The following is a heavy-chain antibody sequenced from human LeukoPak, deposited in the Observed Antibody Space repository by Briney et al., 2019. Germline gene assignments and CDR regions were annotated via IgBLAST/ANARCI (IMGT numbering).Heavy chain of an antibody. J-gene: IGHJ6*04. Sequence: SETLSLTCTVSGGSVSSGSYYWSWIRQPPGKGLEWIGYIYYSGSTNYNPSLKSRVTISVDTSKNQFSLKLSSVTAADTAVYYCATTSPLTGTGFLDVWGKGTTVTVSS. CDR3: ATTSPLTGTGFLDV. D-gene: IGHD1/OR15-1a*01. V-gene: IGHV4-61*01. CDR1: GGSVSSGSYY. CDR2: IYYSGST.